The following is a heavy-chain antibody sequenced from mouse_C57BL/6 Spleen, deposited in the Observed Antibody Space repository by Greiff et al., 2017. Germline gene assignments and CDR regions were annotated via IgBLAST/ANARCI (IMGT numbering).Heavy chain of an antibody. CDR3: ARSDGRSYNWFAY. J-gene: IGHJ3*01. D-gene: IGHD1-1*01. CDR1: GFSLSTSGMG. Sequence: QVTLKECGPGILQSSQTLSLTCSFSGFSLSTSGMGVSWIRQPSGKGLEWLAHIYWDDDKRYNPSLKSRLTISKDTSRNQVFLKITSVDTADTATYYCARSDGRSYNWFAYWGQGTLVTVSA. V-gene: IGHV8-12*01. CDR2: IYWDDDK.